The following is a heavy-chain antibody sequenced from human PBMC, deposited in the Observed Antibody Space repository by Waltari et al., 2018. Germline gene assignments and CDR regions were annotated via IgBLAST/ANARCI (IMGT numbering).Heavy chain of an antibody. J-gene: IGHJ6*02. CDR2: IIPIFGTA. CDR3: ARVVGGLAHYYYYGMDV. V-gene: IGHV1-69*08. CDR1: GGTFSSYA. Sequence: QVQLVQSGAEVKKPGSSVKVSCKASGGTFSSYAISWVRQAPGQGLEWMGRIIPIFGTANYAQKVQGRVTITADKSTSTAYMELSSLGSEDTAVYYCARVVGGLAHYYYYGMDVWGQGTTVTVSS. D-gene: IGHD3-10*01.